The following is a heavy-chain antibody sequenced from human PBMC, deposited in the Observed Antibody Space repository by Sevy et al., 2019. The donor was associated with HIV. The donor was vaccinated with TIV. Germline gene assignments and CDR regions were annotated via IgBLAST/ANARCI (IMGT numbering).Heavy chain of an antibody. CDR1: GFTFSSYA. D-gene: IGHD6-19*01. V-gene: IGHV3-30-3*01. CDR2: ISYDGSNK. J-gene: IGHJ6*02. CDR3: ARVAGTGYYYGMDV. Sequence: GGSLRLSCAASGFTFSSYAMHWVRQAPGKGLEWVAVISYDGSNKYYADSVKGRFTISRDNSKNTLYLQMNSLRAEDTAVYYCARVAGTGYYYGMDVWGQRTTVTVSS.